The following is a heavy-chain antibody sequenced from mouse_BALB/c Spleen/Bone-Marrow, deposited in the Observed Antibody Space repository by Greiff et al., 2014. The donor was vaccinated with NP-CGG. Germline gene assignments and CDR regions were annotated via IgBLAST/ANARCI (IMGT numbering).Heavy chain of an antibody. CDR1: GYSFTGYA. D-gene: IGHD2-14*01. CDR3: ARGGYCEALSY. V-gene: IGHV1-26*01. CDR2: INPHNVGT. Sequence: EVQLQQSGPELVKPGASMKISCKASGYSFTGYAINWVKQSHGKTLEWIGLINPHNVGTSYNQKFKGKATLTVDKSSSTAYMELLSLTSEDSAVYYCARGGYCEALSYWGQGTTLTVSS. J-gene: IGHJ2*01.